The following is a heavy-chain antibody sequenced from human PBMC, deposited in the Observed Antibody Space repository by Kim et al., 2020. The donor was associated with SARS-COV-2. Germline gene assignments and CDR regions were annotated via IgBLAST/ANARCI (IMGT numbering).Heavy chain of an antibody. Sequence: SETLSLTCTVSGGSISSSNYYCGWIRQPPGKGLEWIGSIYYSGSTYYNASLKSRVTISVDTSKNQFSLKLSSVTAADTAVYYCARQGYCNSTSCYKRWFDPWGQGALVTVSS. CDR3: ARQGYCNSTSCYKRWFDP. CDR1: GGSISSSNYY. CDR2: IYYSGST. D-gene: IGHD2-2*02. J-gene: IGHJ5*02. V-gene: IGHV4-39*01.